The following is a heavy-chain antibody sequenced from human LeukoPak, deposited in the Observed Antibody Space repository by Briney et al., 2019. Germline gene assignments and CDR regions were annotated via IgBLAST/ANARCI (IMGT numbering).Heavy chain of an antibody. Sequence: GASVKVSCKASGGTFSSYAISWVRQAPGQGLEWMGGIIPIFGTANYAQKFQGRVTITADESTSTAYMELSSLRSEDTAVYYCAGDLGDTAMAKHDAFDIWGQGTMVTVSS. CDR2: IIPIFGTA. CDR1: GGTFSSYA. J-gene: IGHJ3*02. V-gene: IGHV1-69*13. D-gene: IGHD5-18*01. CDR3: AGDLGDTAMAKHDAFDI.